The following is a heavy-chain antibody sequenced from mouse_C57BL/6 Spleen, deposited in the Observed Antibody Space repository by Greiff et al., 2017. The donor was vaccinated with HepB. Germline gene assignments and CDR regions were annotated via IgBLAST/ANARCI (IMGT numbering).Heavy chain of an antibody. Sequence: QVQLQQPGAELVKPGASVKLSCKASGYTFTRYWMHWVKQRPGQGLEWIGMIHPNSGSTNYNEKFKSKATLTVDKSSSTAYMQLSSLTSEDSAVYYCARSPIFGYVYAMDYWGQGTSVTVSS. J-gene: IGHJ4*01. CDR1: GYTFTRYW. CDR3: ARSPIFGYVYAMDY. CDR2: IHPNSGST. V-gene: IGHV1-64*01. D-gene: IGHD1-2*01.